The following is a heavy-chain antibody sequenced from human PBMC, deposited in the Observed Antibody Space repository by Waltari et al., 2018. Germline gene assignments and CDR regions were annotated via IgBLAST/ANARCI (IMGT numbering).Heavy chain of an antibody. CDR3: ARVVSYGMDV. J-gene: IGHJ6*02. CDR2: IKQDGSEK. Sequence: EVQLVESGGGLVQPGGSLRLSCAASGFTFSSYRMSWVRQAPGKGLEWVANIKQDGSEKYYVDSVKGRFTISRDNAKNSLYLQMNSLRAEDTAVYYCARVVSYGMDVWGQGTTVTVSS. V-gene: IGHV3-7*01. CDR1: GFTFSSYR.